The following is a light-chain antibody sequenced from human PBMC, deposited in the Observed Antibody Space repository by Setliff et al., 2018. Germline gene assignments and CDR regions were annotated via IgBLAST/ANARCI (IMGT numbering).Light chain of an antibody. V-gene: IGLV3-21*01. CDR3: QVWDRDSDCVV. J-gene: IGLJ2*01. CDR1: NIEDKN. CDR2: YDK. Sequence: SYELTQPPSVSVAPGKTARISCAGNNIEDKNVSWYQQQPGQAPVLVIYYDKDRPAGVPERFSGSNSGSTATLTISRVEAGDEADYFCQVWDRDSDCVVFGGGTKVTVL.